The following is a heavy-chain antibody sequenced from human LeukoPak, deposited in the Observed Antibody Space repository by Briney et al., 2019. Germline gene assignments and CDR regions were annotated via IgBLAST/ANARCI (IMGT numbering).Heavy chain of an antibody. J-gene: IGHJ2*01. Sequence: SETLSLTCTVSGGSISSGGYYWSWIRQHPGKGLEWIGYIYYRGSTYYNPSLKSRVTISVDTSKNQFSLKLSSVTAADTAVYYCARDWKGRQGRYFDLWGRGTLVTVSS. CDR3: ARDWKGRQGRYFDL. CDR2: IYYRGST. V-gene: IGHV4-31*03. CDR1: GGSISSGGYY. D-gene: IGHD1-1*01.